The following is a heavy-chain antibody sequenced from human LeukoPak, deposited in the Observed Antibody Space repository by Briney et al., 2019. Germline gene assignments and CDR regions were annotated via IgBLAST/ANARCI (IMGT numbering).Heavy chain of an antibody. CDR2: IYPGDSDT. J-gene: IGHJ4*02. CDR1: GYSFTNYW. V-gene: IGHV5-51*01. Sequence: GESLKISCKGSGYSFTNYWIAWVRQMPGKGLEWMGIIYPGDSDTRYSPSFQGQVTISADKSISTAYLQWSSLKASDTAMYYCAGRGIVGALTFDYWGQGTLVTVSS. D-gene: IGHD1-26*01. CDR3: AGRGIVGALTFDY.